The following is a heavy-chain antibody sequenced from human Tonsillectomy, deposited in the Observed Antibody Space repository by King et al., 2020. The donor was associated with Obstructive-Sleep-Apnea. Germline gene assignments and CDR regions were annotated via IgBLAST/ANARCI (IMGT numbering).Heavy chain of an antibody. J-gene: IGHJ3*02. Sequence: VQLVESGGGLVQPGRSLRLSCAASGFTFDDYAMHWVRQAPGKGLEWVSGISWNSGSIGYADSVKGRFTISRDNAKNSLYLQMNSLRAEETALYDCATITMVRGVIITGAFDIWGQGTMVTVSS. CDR1: GFTFDDYA. D-gene: IGHD3-10*01. CDR3: ATITMVRGVIITGAFDI. CDR2: ISWNSGSI. V-gene: IGHV3-9*01.